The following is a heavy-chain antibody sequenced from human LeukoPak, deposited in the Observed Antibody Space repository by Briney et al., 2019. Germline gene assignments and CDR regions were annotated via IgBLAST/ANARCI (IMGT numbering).Heavy chain of an antibody. Sequence: ASVKVSCKASGGTFSSYAISWVRQAPGQGLEWMGGIIPIFGTANYAQKFQGRDTITADESTSTAYMELSSLRSEDTAVHYCARKYSGNFDYWGQGTLVTVSS. CDR3: ARKYSGNFDY. D-gene: IGHD1-26*01. CDR2: IIPIFGTA. J-gene: IGHJ4*02. V-gene: IGHV1-69*13. CDR1: GGTFSSYA.